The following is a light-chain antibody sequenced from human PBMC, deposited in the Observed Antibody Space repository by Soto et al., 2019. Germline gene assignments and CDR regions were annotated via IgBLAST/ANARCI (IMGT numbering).Light chain of an antibody. CDR3: QQYNNYPKT. J-gene: IGKJ2*01. CDR1: QSVSSW. V-gene: IGKV1-5*03. CDR2: KAS. Sequence: DIQMTQSPSTLSASVGDSITITCRASQSVSSWLAWYQQKPGKAPNLLIYKASILETGVPSRFSGSGSGINFTLTISSLQPDDCATYYCQQYNNYPKTFGQGPKVHI.